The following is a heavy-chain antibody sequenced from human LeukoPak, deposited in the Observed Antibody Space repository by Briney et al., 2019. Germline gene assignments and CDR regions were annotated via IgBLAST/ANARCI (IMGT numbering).Heavy chain of an antibody. J-gene: IGHJ5*02. Sequence: PSETLSLTCTVSGGSISSSSYYWGWIRQPPGKGLEWIGSIYYSGSTYYNPSLKSRVTISVDTSKNQFSLKLSSVTAADTAVYYCARDLIRGVKWFDPWGQGTLVTVSS. CDR2: IYYSGST. CDR3: ARDLIRGVKWFDP. D-gene: IGHD3-10*01. V-gene: IGHV4-39*07. CDR1: GGSISSSSYY.